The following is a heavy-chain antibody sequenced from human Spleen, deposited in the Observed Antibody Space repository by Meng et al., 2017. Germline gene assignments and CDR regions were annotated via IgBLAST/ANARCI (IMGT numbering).Heavy chain of an antibody. J-gene: IGHJ2*01. CDR2: ISAYNGNT. Sequence: QVPLVQSGAEVKKPGASVKVPCKASGYTFTSYGISWVRQAPGQGLEWMGWISAYNGNTNYAQKLQGRVTMTTDTSTSTAYMELRSLRSDDTAVYYCASRDDYGDYGGEDYWYFDLWGRGTLVTVSS. D-gene: IGHD4-17*01. CDR1: GYTFTSYG. CDR3: ASRDDYGDYGGEDYWYFDL. V-gene: IGHV1-18*01.